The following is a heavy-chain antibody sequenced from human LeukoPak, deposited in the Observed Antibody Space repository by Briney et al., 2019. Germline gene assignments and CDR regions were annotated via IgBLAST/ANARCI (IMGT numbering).Heavy chain of an antibody. V-gene: IGHV3-21*01. J-gene: IGHJ5*02. Sequence: GGSLRLSCGASGFTFTTYAMTWVRQAPGKGLEWVSSISTSSIYIYYADSVKGRFTISRDNAKNSLYLQMNSLRAEDTAMYYCARPLMYYYGSETYFWFDPWGQGTLVTVSS. CDR2: ISTSSIYI. CDR3: ARPLMYYYGSETYFWFDP. CDR1: GFTFTTYA. D-gene: IGHD3-10*01.